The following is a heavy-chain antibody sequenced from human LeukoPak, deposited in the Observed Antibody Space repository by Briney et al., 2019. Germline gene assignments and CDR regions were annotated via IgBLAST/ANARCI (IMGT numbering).Heavy chain of an antibody. Sequence: GGSLRLSCAASGFTFSSYGMHWVRQAPGKGLEWVAFIRYDGSNKYYADSVKGRFTISRDNSKNTLYLQMNSLRDEDTAVYYCARSGEAGTFDYWGQGTLVTVSS. CDR1: GFTFSSYG. J-gene: IGHJ4*02. D-gene: IGHD6-13*01. CDR2: IRYDGSNK. CDR3: ARSGEAGTFDY. V-gene: IGHV3-30*02.